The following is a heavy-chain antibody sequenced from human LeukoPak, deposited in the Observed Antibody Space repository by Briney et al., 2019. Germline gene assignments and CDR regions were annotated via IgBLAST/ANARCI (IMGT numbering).Heavy chain of an antibody. V-gene: IGHV3-9*01. CDR2: ISWNSGSI. CDR3: AKESPRGFDY. Sequence: GGSLRLSCAASGFTVSSNYMSWVRQAPGKGLEWVSGISWNSGSIGYADSVKGRFTISRDNAKNSLYLQMNSLRAEDTALYYCAKESPRGFDYWGQGTLVTVSS. J-gene: IGHJ4*02. CDR1: GFTVSSNY.